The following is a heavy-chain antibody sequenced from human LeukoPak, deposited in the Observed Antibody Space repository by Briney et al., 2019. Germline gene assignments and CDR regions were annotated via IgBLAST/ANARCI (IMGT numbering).Heavy chain of an antibody. CDR2: INWNGGST. J-gene: IGHJ4*02. CDR1: GFTFSSYE. CDR3: ARDRFAQQRSFDY. D-gene: IGHD6-25*01. V-gene: IGHV3-20*04. Sequence: GGSLRLSCAASGFTFSSYEMNWIRQAPGKGLEWVSGINWNGGSTGYADSVKGRFTISRDNAKNSLYLQMNSLRAEDTALYYCARDRFAQQRSFDYWGQGTLVTVSS.